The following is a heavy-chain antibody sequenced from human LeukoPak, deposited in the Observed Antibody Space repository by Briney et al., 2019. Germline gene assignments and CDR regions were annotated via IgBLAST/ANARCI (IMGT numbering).Heavy chain of an antibody. Sequence: GGSLRLSCAASGFTFDDYAMHWVRQAPGKGLEWDSGISWNSGSIGYADSVKGRFTISRDNAKNSLYLQMNSLRAEDTALYYCAKEADYYGSSGYDYWGQGTLVTVSS. D-gene: IGHD3-22*01. CDR3: AKEADYYGSSGYDY. V-gene: IGHV3-9*01. J-gene: IGHJ4*02. CDR1: GFTFDDYA. CDR2: ISWNSGSI.